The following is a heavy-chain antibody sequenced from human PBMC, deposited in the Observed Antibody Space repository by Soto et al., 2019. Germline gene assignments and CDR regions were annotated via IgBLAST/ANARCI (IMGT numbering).Heavy chain of an antibody. CDR1: GVSLTSGTYY. Sequence: QVQLQESGPGLVKPSQTLALTCTVSGVSLTSGTYYWSWIRQHPGKGLEWIGYIFYSGSTDYNPSLKSRVNISVDTSKNQFSLKLNSVTAADTAVYLCATTEDYFDYWGQGTLVTVSS. CDR3: ATTEDYFDY. V-gene: IGHV4-31*03. J-gene: IGHJ4*02. CDR2: IFYSGST.